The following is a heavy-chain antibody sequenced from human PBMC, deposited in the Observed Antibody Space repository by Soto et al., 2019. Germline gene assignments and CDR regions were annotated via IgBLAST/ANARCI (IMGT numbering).Heavy chain of an antibody. Sequence: HPGGSLRLSCAASGFTFSSYAMSWVRQAPGKGLEWVSAISGSGGSTYYADSVKGRFTISRDNSKNTLYLQMNSLRAEDTAVYYCAKDKTGTNWFDPWGQGTLVTVSS. CDR2: ISGSGGST. D-gene: IGHD1-7*01. CDR3: AKDKTGTNWFDP. J-gene: IGHJ5*02. CDR1: GFTFSSYA. V-gene: IGHV3-23*01.